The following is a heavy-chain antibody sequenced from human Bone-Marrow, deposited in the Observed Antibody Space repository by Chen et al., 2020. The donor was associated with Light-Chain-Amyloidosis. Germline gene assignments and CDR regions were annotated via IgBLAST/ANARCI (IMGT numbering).Heavy chain of an antibody. D-gene: IGHD3-16*01. Sequence: QVQLLQSGAEVKKPGASVKVSCKASGYSFSSDGISWVRQAPGQGLEWMGWISAYNGNTLFAQNFQGRVTLTTDTSTSTAYMELRSLRSDDTAVYYCARAAPFSSSDLDYWGQGTLVTVSS. CDR2: ISAYNGNT. V-gene: IGHV1-18*04. CDR1: GYSFSSDG. J-gene: IGHJ4*02. CDR3: ARAAPFSSSDLDY.